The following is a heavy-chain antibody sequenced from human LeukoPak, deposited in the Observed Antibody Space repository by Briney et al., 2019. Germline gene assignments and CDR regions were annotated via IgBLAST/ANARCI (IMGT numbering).Heavy chain of an antibody. D-gene: IGHD2-15*01. CDR2: IYYSGST. CDR3: AKTPLSMEGAFDI. J-gene: IGHJ3*02. CDR1: GGSISSSSYY. Sequence: SETLSLTCTVSGGSISSSSYYWGWIRQPPGKGLEWIGSIYYSGSTYYNPSLKSRVTISVDTSKNQFSLKLSSVTAADTAVYYCAKTPLSMEGAFDIWGQGTMVTVSS. V-gene: IGHV4-39*07.